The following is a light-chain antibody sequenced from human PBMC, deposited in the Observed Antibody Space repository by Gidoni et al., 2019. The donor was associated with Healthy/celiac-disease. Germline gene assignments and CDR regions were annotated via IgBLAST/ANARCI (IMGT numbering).Light chain of an antibody. CDR3: QQRSNWPT. J-gene: IGKJ2*01. V-gene: IGKV3-11*01. CDR1: QSVSSY. Sequence: EIVLTQSPATLSLSPGERATLPCRASQSVSSYLALYQQKPGQAPRLLIYDASNRATGIPARFSGSGSGTDFTLTISSLEPEDFAVYYCQQRSNWPTFGQGTKLEIK. CDR2: DAS.